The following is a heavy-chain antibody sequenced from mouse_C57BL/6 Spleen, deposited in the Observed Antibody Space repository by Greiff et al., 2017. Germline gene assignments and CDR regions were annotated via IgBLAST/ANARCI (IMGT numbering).Heavy chain of an antibody. Sequence: EVNVVASGGGLVQPGGSLSLSCAASGFTFTDYYMSWVRQPPGQALEWLGFIRNKANGYTTESSASVKGRFTISRDNSQSILYLQMNALRAEDSATYYCARPLGSSYAMDYWGQGTSVTVSS. CDR3: ARPLGSSYAMDY. V-gene: IGHV7-3*01. CDR1: GFTFTDYY. J-gene: IGHJ4*01. D-gene: IGHD3-1*01. CDR2: IRNKANGYTT.